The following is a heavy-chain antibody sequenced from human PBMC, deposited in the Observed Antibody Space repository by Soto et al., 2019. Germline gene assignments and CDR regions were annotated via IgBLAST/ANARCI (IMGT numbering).Heavy chain of an antibody. Sequence: QVQLVESGGGVVQPGRSLRLSCAASGFTFSSYGMHWVRQAPGKGLEWVAGISYDGSNKYYADYVKGRFTISRDNAKNTRYLKMDSGRAEDTAGYYCGKDGDGVYDYVWCRYHRDYGMDVWGQWTTVTFAS. J-gene: IGHJ6*02. CDR2: ISYDGSNK. V-gene: IGHV3-30*18. CDR3: GKDGDGVYDYVWCRYHRDYGMDV. CDR1: GFTFSSYG. D-gene: IGHD3-16*02.